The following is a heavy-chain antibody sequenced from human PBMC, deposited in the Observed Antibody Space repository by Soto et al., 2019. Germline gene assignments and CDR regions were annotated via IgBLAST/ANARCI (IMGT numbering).Heavy chain of an antibody. J-gene: IGHJ4*02. CDR1: GYSFANYW. CDR3: ARPGAPTDTVVYDF. Sequence: GESLKISCNASGYSFANYWIGWVCQKPGKGLEWMGVIYPGDSETTYSPSFEGQVIISVDRSRGTAFLEWSSLKASDTAMYYCARPGAPTDTVVYDFWGQGTQVTVS. V-gene: IGHV5-51*01. CDR2: IYPGDSET. D-gene: IGHD5-18*01.